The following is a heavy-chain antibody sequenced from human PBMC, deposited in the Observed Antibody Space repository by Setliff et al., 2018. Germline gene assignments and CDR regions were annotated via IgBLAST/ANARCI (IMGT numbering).Heavy chain of an antibody. J-gene: IGHJ4*02. CDR3: ARDLQGSGDYVVDY. Sequence: PGGSLRLSCAAFGFTFSDYWMSWVRQAPGQGLEWVASIKQDGSEKHYADSAKGRFTVSRDNAENSVFLQMDSLSAEDTAMYYCARDLQGSGDYVVDYWGQGTLVTVSS. CDR1: GFTFSDYW. D-gene: IGHD4-17*01. V-gene: IGHV3-7*03. CDR2: IKQDGSEK.